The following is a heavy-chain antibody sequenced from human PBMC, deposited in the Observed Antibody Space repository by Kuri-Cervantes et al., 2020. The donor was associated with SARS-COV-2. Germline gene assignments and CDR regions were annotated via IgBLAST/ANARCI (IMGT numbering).Heavy chain of an antibody. J-gene: IGHJ6*02. CDR3: ARDPPRYCSSTSCYTARADPIYGMDV. CDR1: GFTFSSCA. V-gene: IGHV3-30*07. D-gene: IGHD2-2*02. Sequence: GESLKISCAASGFTFSSCAMHWVRLAPGKGLEWVAFISYDGSNEYYADSVRGRFTISSDNAKNSLYLQMNSLRAEDTAVYYCARDPPRYCSSTSCYTARADPIYGMDVWGQGTTVTVSS. CDR2: ISYDGSNE.